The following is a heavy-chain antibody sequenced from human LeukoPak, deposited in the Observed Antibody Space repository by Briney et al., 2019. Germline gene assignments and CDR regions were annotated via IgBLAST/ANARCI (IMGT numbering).Heavy chain of an antibody. CDR1: GGSISSYY. CDR2: IYYSGSV. CDR3: ARHMGDILTGYYARIGP. D-gene: IGHD3-9*01. V-gene: IGHV4-59*08. Sequence: SETLSLTCTVSGGSISSYYWSWIRQPPGKGLGWSGYIYYSGSVNYNPSLKRRVTISVDTSKNQFSLKLSSVTAADTAVYYGARHMGDILTGYYARIGPWGQKTPVTASS. J-gene: IGHJ5*02.